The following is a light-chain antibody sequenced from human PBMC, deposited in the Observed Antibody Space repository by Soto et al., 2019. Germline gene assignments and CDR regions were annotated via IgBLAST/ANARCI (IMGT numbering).Light chain of an antibody. CDR1: QSVSSN. Sequence: EIVMTQSPATLSVSPGERATLSCRASQSVSSNLAWYQQKPGQAPRLLIYGASTRATGIPARSSGSGSGTEFTLTISSLQSEDFAVYYCQQYNNWLTFGQGTKLEIK. CDR3: QQYNNWLT. V-gene: IGKV3-15*01. J-gene: IGKJ2*01. CDR2: GAS.